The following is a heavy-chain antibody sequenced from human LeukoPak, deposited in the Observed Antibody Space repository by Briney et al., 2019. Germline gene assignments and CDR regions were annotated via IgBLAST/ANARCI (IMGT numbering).Heavy chain of an antibody. CDR3: AKDWRFGDPRSRSLNYMDV. V-gene: IGHV3-30*02. J-gene: IGHJ6*03. Sequence: GGSLRLSCAASGFTFSSYGMHWVRQAPGKRLEWVAFIRYDGSNKYYADSVKGRFTISRDNSKNTLYLQMNSLRAEDTAVYYCAKDWRFGDPRSRSLNYMDVWGKGTTVTISS. CDR1: GFTFSSYG. D-gene: IGHD3-10*01. CDR2: IRYDGSNK.